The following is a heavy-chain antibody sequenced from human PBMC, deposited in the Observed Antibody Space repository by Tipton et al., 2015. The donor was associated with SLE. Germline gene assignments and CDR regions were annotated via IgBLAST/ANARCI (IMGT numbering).Heavy chain of an antibody. J-gene: IGHJ6*02. V-gene: IGHV4-61*01. CDR1: GGSISSGTYY. CDR2: ISYSGST. Sequence: TLSLTCTVSGGSISSGTYYWSWIRQPPGKGLEWIAYISYSGSTNYNPSLESRVTISGDTSKNQFSLKLSSVTAADTAVYYCARCAPFEILTGFYDYYGMDVWGQGTTVTVSS. D-gene: IGHD3-9*01. CDR3: ARCAPFEILTGFYDYYGMDV.